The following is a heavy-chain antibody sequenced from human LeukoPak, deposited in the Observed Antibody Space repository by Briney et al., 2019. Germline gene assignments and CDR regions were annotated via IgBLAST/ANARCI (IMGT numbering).Heavy chain of an antibody. CDR3: ARGYDILTGFDY. CDR1: GYTFTSYA. Sequence: GASVKVSCKASGYTFTSYAMHWVRQAPGQRLEWMGWINAGNGNTKYSQKFQGRVTITRDTSASTAYMELSSLRSEDTAVYYCARGYDILTGFDYWGQGTLVTVSS. V-gene: IGHV1-3*01. D-gene: IGHD3-9*01. J-gene: IGHJ4*02. CDR2: INAGNGNT.